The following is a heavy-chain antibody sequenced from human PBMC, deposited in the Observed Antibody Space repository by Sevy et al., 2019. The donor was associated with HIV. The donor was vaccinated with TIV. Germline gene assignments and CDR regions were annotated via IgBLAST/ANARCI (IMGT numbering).Heavy chain of an antibody. J-gene: IGHJ3*02. CDR3: AKDMLYGSGSYYNGGPMWAFDI. D-gene: IGHD3-10*01. CDR2: ISGSGGST. CDR1: GFTFSSYA. V-gene: IGHV3-23*01. Sequence: GGSLRLSCAASGFTFSSYAMSWVRQAPGNGLEWVSAISGSGGSTYYADPVRGRFTISRDNSKNTLYLQMNSLRAEATAVYYCAKDMLYGSGSYYNGGPMWAFDIWGQGTMVTVSS.